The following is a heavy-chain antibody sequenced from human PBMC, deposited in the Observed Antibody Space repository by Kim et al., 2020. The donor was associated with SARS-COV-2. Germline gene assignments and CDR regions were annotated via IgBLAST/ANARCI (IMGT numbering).Heavy chain of an antibody. D-gene: IGHD3-16*01. CDR3: VRSWGLPGGPFDY. J-gene: IGHJ4*02. Sequence: GGSLRLSCTASGFSFHTYEMNWVRQAPGKRPEWVSYISSSGITTYYADSVTGRFTISRDNARNSLYLQLNSLRVDDTAVYYCVRSWGLPGGPFDYWGQGALVTVSS. CDR1: GFSFHTYE. V-gene: IGHV3-48*03. CDR2: ISSSGITT.